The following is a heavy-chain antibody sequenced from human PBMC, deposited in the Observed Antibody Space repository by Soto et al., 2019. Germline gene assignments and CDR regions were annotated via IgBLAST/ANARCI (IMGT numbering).Heavy chain of an antibody. CDR2: ISSSGSTI. V-gene: IGHV3-11*01. CDR1: GFTFSDYY. Sequence: GGSLRLSCAASGFTFSDYYMSWIRQAPGKGLEWVSYISSSGSTIYYADSVKGRFTISRDNAKNSLYLQMNSLRAEDTAVYYCARDLGKYCSSTSCSIAFDIWGQGAMVTVSS. D-gene: IGHD2-2*01. CDR3: ARDLGKYCSSTSCSIAFDI. J-gene: IGHJ3*02.